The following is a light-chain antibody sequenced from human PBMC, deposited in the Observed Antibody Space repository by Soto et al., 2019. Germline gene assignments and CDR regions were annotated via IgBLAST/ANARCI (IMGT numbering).Light chain of an antibody. V-gene: IGKV1-5*03. CDR2: KAS. J-gene: IGKJ1*01. CDR1: QTISSW. CDR3: QNYNSYSEA. Sequence: DIQMTQSPSTLSGSVGDRVTITCLASQTISSWLAWYQQKPGKAPKLLIYKASTLKSGVPSRFSGSGSGTEFTLTISSLQPDDFATYYCQNYNSYSEACGQGNKGAIK.